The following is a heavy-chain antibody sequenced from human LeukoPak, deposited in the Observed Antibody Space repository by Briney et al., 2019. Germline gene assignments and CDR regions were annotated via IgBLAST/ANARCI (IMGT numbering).Heavy chain of an antibody. CDR1: GYTFTGYY. Sequence: GASVKVSCKASGYTFTGYYMHWVRQAPGQGLEWMGRINPNSGGTNYAQKFQGRVTMTRDTSISTAYMGLSRLRSDDTAVYYCARDLKRELGWFDPWGQGTLVTVSS. CDR3: ARDLKRELGWFDP. CDR2: INPNSGGT. D-gene: IGHD1-26*01. J-gene: IGHJ5*02. V-gene: IGHV1-2*06.